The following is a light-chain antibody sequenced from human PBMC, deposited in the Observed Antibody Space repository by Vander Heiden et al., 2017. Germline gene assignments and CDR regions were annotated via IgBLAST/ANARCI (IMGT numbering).Light chain of an antibody. CDR1: QSVSTY. Sequence: EIVLTQSPATLSLSPGERATISCRASQSVSTYLAWYQQKPGQAPRLLIYDASSRATGIPARFSGSGSGTDFTLTISSLEPEDVAVYYCQQRVRGFTFGPGTKVDIK. CDR3: QQRVRGFT. V-gene: IGKV3-11*01. CDR2: DAS. J-gene: IGKJ3*01.